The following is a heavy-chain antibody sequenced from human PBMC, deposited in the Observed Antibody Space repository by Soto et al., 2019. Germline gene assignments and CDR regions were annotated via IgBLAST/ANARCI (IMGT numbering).Heavy chain of an antibody. J-gene: IGHJ4*02. V-gene: IGHV4-31*03. CDR2: IYYSGST. CDR3: ARATDYVWGSYRSRNFDY. D-gene: IGHD3-16*02. CDR1: GGSISSGGYY. Sequence: QVQLQESGPGLVKPSQTLSLTCTVSGGSISSGGYYWSWIRQHPGKGLEWIGYIYYSGSTYYNPSLKSRVTISVDPSKNQFPLKLSSVTAADTAVYYCARATDYVWGSYRSRNFDYWGQGTLVTVSS.